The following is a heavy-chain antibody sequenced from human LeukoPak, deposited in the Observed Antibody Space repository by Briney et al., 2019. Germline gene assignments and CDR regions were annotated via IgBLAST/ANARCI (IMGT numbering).Heavy chain of an antibody. CDR3: ARDRGVMTTDAFDI. CDR2: ISISSSYT. D-gene: IGHD3-10*01. V-gene: IGHV3-11*05. Sequence: GGSLRLSCAASGFTFSDYYMSWIRQAPGKGLEWLSYISISSSYTNYADSVKGRFTISRDNAKNSLYLQMNRLRAEDTAVYYCARDRGVMTTDAFDIWGQGTMVTVSS. CDR1: GFTFSDYY. J-gene: IGHJ3*02.